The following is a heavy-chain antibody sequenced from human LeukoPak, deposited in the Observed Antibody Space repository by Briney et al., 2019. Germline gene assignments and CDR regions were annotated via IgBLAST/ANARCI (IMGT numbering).Heavy chain of an antibody. CDR1: GFTFSSYA. CDR3: ARDPRRGGSSGYLLY. J-gene: IGHJ4*02. V-gene: IGHV3-30-3*01. D-gene: IGHD3-22*01. Sequence: GGSLRLSCAASGFTFSSYAMHWVRQAPGKGLEWVAVISYDGSNKYYADSVKGRFTISRDNSKSTLYLQMNSLRAEDTAVYYCARDPRRGGSSGYLLYWGQGTLVTVSS. CDR2: ISYDGSNK.